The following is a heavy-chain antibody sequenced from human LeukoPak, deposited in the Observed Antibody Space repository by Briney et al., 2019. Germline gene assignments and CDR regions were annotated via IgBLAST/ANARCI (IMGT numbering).Heavy chain of an antibody. Sequence: GGSLRPSCAASGFTFSSYAMSWVRQAPGKGLEWVSAISGSGSSTYYADSVKGRFTISRDNSKNTLYLQMNSLRAEDTAVYYCAKSKAAAGRLNWFDPWGQGTLVTVSS. J-gene: IGHJ5*02. V-gene: IGHV3-23*01. CDR2: ISGSGSST. CDR3: AKSKAAAGRLNWFDP. CDR1: GFTFSSYA. D-gene: IGHD6-13*01.